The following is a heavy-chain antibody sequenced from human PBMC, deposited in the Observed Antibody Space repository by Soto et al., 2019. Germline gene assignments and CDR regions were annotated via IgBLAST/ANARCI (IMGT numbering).Heavy chain of an antibody. D-gene: IGHD2-21*02. V-gene: IGHV3-7*01. CDR2: INEDASKK. Sequence: EVQLVESGGGLVQPGGSLRLSCAASGFTFGNYWMSWVRQAPGKGLEWVANINEDASKKYYVDSVRGRFTITRDNAQKSLYLHMSSLRAEDTAVYYCARSGDVATVTDYWGQGTLVTVSS. J-gene: IGHJ4*02. CDR3: ARSGDVATVTDY. CDR1: GFTFGNYW.